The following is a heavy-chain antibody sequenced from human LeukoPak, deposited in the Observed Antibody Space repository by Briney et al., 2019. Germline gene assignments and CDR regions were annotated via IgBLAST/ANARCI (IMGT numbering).Heavy chain of an antibody. D-gene: IGHD6-13*01. V-gene: IGHV4-59*01. CDR2: IYYSGST. J-gene: IGHJ5*02. CDR3: ARVRQYSSSWYASGSWFDP. Sequence: SETLSLTCTVSGGSISSYYWSWIRHPPGKGLERIRYIYYSGSTNYNPSLKSRVTISVDTSKNQFSLKLSSVTAADTAVYYCARVRQYSSSWYASGSWFDPWGQGTLVTVSS. CDR1: GGSISSYY.